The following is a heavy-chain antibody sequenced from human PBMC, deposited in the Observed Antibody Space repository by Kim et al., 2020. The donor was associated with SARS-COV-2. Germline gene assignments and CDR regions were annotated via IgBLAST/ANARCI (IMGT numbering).Heavy chain of an antibody. V-gene: IGHV3-21*01. CDR1: GFTFTSYS. CDR3: ASPKRTEVAVGDWYFDL. Sequence: GGSLRLSCAASGFTFTSYSMNWVRQAPGKGLEWVSSISSTSSYINYADSVKGRFTISRDNVKNSLYLQMNSLRAEDTAVYYCASPKRTEVAVGDWYFDLWGRGTLVTVSS. J-gene: IGHJ2*01. D-gene: IGHD6-19*01. CDR2: ISSTSSYI.